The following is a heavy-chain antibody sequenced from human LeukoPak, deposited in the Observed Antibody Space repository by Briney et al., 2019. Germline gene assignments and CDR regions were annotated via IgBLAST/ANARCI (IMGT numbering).Heavy chain of an antibody. J-gene: IGHJ3*02. D-gene: IGHD1-7*01. CDR1: GGSIGTYY. CDR3: ARQGNNWNYAPGAFDI. V-gene: IGHV4-59*08. CDR2: IYYNGNT. Sequence: SETLSLTCAVSGGSIGTYYWSWIRQPPGKGLEWIGNIYYNGNTNYNPSLKSRITMSVDTSKNQFSLNLGSVTAADTAVYYCARQGNNWNYAPGAFDIWGQGTMVIVSS.